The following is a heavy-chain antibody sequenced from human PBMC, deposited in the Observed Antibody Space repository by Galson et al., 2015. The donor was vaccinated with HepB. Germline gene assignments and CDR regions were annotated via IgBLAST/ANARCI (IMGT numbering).Heavy chain of an antibody. V-gene: IGHV3-30*02. CDR2: IRYDGSNK. CDR3: AKDLHYCGGDCYGYPYGMDV. CDR1: GFTFSSYG. Sequence: SLRLSCAASGFTFSSYGIHWVRQAPGKGLEWVAFIRYDGSNKYYADSVKGRFTISRDNSKNTLYLQMNSLRAEDTAVYYCAKDLHYCGGDCYGYPYGMDVWGQGTTVTVSS. J-gene: IGHJ6*02. D-gene: IGHD2-21*02.